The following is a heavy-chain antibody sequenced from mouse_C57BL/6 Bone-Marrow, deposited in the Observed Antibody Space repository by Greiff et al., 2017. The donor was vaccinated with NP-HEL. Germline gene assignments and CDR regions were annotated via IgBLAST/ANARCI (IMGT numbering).Heavy chain of an antibody. D-gene: IGHD6-1*01. J-gene: IGHJ4*01. Sequence: EVQLVESGGGLVKPGGSLKLSCAASGFTFSSYAMSWVRQTPEKRLEWVATISDGGSYTYYPDNVKGRFTISRDNAKNNLYLQMSHLKSEDTAMYYCASLRVDYWGQGTSVTVSS. CDR3: ASLRVDY. CDR2: ISDGGSYT. V-gene: IGHV5-4*01. CDR1: GFTFSSYA.